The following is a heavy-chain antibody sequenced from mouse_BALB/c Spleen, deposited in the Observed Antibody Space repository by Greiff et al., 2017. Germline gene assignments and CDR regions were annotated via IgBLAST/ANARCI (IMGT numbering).Heavy chain of an antibody. J-gene: IGHJ4*01. V-gene: IGHV2-9*02. CDR2: IWAGGST. Sequence: QVQLQQSGPGLVAPSQSLSITCTVSGFSLTSYGVHWVRQPPGKGLEWLGVIWAGGSTNYNSALMSRLSISKDNSKSQVFLKMNSLQTDDTAMYYCAKAYYRYDGVMDYWGQGTSVTVSS. D-gene: IGHD2-14*01. CDR3: AKAYYRYDGVMDY. CDR1: GFSLTSYG.